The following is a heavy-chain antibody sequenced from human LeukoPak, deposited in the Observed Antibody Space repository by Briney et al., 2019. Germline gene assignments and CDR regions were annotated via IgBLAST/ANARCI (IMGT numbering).Heavy chain of an antibody. V-gene: IGHV4-30-4*08. D-gene: IGHD3-22*01. CDR1: GFTFSSYW. Sequence: LRLSCAASGFTFSSYWMHWVRQAPGKGLEWIGYIYYSGSTYYNPSLKSRVTISVDTSKNQFSLKLSSVTAADTAVYYCARDSEYYDSSGYPNFDLWGRGTLVTVSS. CDR3: ARDSEYYDSSGYPNFDL. J-gene: IGHJ2*01. CDR2: IYYSGST.